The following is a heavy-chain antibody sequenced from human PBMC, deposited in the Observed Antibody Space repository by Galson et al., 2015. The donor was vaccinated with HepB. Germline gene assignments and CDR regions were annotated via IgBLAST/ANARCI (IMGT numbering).Heavy chain of an antibody. CDR2: INPNSGGT. V-gene: IGHV1-2*02. D-gene: IGHD6-13*01. CDR3: ARXXXIAXXXAXXX. CDR1: XYTFTGYY. J-gene: IGHJ4*02. Sequence: SVKXXXKAXXYTFTGYYMHWXRQAPGQGLEWMGWINPNSGGTNYAQKFQGRVTMTRDTSISTAYMELSRLRSDDTAXXYCARXXXIAXXXAXXXWGQGT.